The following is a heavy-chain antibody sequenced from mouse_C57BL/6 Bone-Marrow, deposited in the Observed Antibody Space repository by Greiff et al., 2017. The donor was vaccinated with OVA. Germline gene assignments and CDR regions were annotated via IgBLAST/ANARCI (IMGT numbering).Heavy chain of an antibody. V-gene: IGHV3-6*01. Sequence: EVKLQESGPGLVKPSQSLSLTCSVTGYSITSGYYWNWIRQFPGNKLEWMGYISYDGSNNYNPSLKNRISITRDTSKNQFFLKLNSVTTEDTATYYCARLLRCAMDYWGQGTSVTVSS. CDR1: GYSITSGYY. J-gene: IGHJ4*01. CDR2: ISYDGSN. D-gene: IGHD1-1*01. CDR3: ARLLRCAMDY.